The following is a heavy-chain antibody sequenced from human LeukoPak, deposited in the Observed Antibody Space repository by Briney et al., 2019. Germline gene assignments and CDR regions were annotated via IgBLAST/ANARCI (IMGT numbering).Heavy chain of an antibody. CDR1: GFTFSSYS. CDR3: AREHGTDYFDY. CDR2: ISSSSSYI. V-gene: IGHV3-21*01. D-gene: IGHD2-8*02. J-gene: IGHJ4*02. Sequence: GGSLRLSCAASGFTFSSYSMNWVRQAPGKGLEWVSSISSSSSYIYYADSVKGRFTIPRDNAKNSLYLQMNSLRAEDTAVYYCAREHGTDYFDYWGQGTLVTVSS.